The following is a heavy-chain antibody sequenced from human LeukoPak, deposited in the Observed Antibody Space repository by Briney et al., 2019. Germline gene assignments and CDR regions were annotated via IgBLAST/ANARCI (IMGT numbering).Heavy chain of an antibody. Sequence: GGSLRLSCAASGFTFRSNWMHWVRQTPGKGLVWVSRINSDGLSTSYADSVKGRFTISRDNAKNTLYLQMNSLRAEDTAVYYCARDLPGLSAAGTFDCWGQRTLVTVSS. D-gene: IGHD6-13*01. V-gene: IGHV3-74*01. CDR2: INSDGLST. CDR1: GFTFRSNW. J-gene: IGHJ4*02. CDR3: ARDLPGLSAAGTFDC.